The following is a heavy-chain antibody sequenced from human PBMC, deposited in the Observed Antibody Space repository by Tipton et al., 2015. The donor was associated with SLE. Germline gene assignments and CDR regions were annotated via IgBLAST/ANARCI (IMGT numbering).Heavy chain of an antibody. CDR3: ARGVGYEDL. CDR1: GGSISSSNNF. Sequence: TLSLTCTVSGGSISSSNNFWGWIRQPPGKGLEWIGNIYHSGTTYYNPSLKSRVTIPVDTSKNQFSLKLNSVTAADTAVYYCARGVGYEDLWGQGTLVTVSA. V-gene: IGHV4-39*07. J-gene: IGHJ5*02. D-gene: IGHD5-12*01. CDR2: IYHSGTT.